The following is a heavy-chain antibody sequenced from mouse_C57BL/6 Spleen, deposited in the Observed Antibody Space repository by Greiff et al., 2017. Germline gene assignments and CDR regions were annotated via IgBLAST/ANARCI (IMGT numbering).Heavy chain of an antibody. V-gene: IGHV1-61*01. CDR3: ALYYGNYAWFAY. D-gene: IGHD2-1*01. CDR2: IYPSVSET. J-gene: IGHJ3*01. Sequence: QVQLQQPGAELVRPGSSVKLSCKASGYTFTSYWMGWVKQRPGQGLEWIGNIYPSVSETHYTQKFKGKATLTVDKSSSTAYMQLSSLTSEDSAVYYCALYYGNYAWFAYWGQGTLVTVSA. CDR1: GYTFTSYW.